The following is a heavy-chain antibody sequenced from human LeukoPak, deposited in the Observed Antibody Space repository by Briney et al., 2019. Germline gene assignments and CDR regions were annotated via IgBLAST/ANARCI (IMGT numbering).Heavy chain of an antibody. CDR2: INQDGTEK. CDR1: GFTFTTYW. CDR3: VKVAKYYYGSETYYFFEH. V-gene: IGHV3-7*01. D-gene: IGHD3-10*01. J-gene: IGHJ4*02. Sequence: PGDSLRLSCAASGFTFTTYWMGWVRQFPGKGLEWVANINQDGTEKYSVDSVKGRFTISRDNAKNSLYLQMNSLRVEDTAIYYCVKVAKYYYGSETYYFFEHWGQGTPVTASS.